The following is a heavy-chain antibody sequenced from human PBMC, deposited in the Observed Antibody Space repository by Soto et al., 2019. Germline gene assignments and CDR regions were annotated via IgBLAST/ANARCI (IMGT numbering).Heavy chain of an antibody. J-gene: IGHJ4*02. CDR1: GFIFSEST. CDR2: VSTSGRST. V-gene: IGHV3-64D*06. Sequence: GGSLRLSCSASGFIFSESTIYWVRQVPGKGLEAISAVSTSGRSTYYADSVKDRFTFSRDNSKNTLFLQMGSLRPEDTAIYYCVKQAHGLDGVAFDYWGQGTQVTVSS. D-gene: IGHD2-15*01. CDR3: VKQAHGLDGVAFDY.